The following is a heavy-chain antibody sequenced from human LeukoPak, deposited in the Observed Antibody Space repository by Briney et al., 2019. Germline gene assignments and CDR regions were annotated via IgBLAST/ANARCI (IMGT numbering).Heavy chain of an antibody. CDR2: MNPNNGNT. D-gene: IGHD2-2*01. CDR3: ARFSVVPAAFDS. V-gene: IGHV1-8*02. CDR1: GYTFTSYD. J-gene: IGHJ4*02. Sequence: ASVKVSCKASGYTFTSYDINWVRQATGQGLEWMGWMNPNNGNTGYAQKFQGRVTMTRNTSISTVYMELSSLRSEDTAVYYCARFSVVPAAFDSWGQGTLATVSS.